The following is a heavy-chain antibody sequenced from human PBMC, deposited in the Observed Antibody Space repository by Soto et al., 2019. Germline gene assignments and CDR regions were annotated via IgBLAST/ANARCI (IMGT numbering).Heavy chain of an antibody. Sequence: EVQLLESGGDLVQPGGSLRLSCAASGFNVGAFAVNWVRQARGKGLEWVSGISVSDAFIYYADSVRGRFSISRDASENILYLQMISLRVDVTALYYCTRETVAGITGLDYWGPGTLVTVSS. CDR2: ISVSDAFI. J-gene: IGHJ4*02. D-gene: IGHD1-20*01. CDR1: GFNVGAFA. CDR3: TRETVAGITGLDY. V-gene: IGHV3-23*01.